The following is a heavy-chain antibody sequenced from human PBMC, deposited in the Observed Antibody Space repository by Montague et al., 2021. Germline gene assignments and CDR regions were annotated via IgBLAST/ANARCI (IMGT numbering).Heavy chain of an antibody. CDR2: TYYRSKWYN. J-gene: IGHJ5*02. Sequence: CAISGDSVSSNDATWNWVRQSASIGLEWLGRTYYRSKWYNEYAISVKSRITVNPDTSKNQFSPLLNSVTPEDTAVYYCARGWQKRFDPWGQGTLVTVSS. CDR1: GDSVSSNDAT. D-gene: IGHD5-24*01. CDR3: ARGWQKRFDP. V-gene: IGHV6-1*01.